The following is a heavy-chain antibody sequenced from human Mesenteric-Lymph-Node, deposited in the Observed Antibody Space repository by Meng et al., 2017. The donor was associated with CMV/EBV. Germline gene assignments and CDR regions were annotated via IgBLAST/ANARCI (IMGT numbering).Heavy chain of an antibody. Sequence: GESLKISCAASGFTFSDYRMIWVRQAPGKGLEWVSSISSTTTYIYYADSLKDRFTISRDNAKNSLYLQMNSLRAEDTAVYYCAREGKVPAGPGAFDIWGQGTMVTVSS. D-gene: IGHD2-2*01. J-gene: IGHJ3*02. CDR3: AREGKVPAGPGAFDI. CDR1: GFTFSDYR. CDR2: ISSTTTYI. V-gene: IGHV3-21*01.